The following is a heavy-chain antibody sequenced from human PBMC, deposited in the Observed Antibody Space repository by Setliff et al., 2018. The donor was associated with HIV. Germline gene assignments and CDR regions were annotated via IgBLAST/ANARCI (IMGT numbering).Heavy chain of an antibody. CDR1: GGSFSGYY. D-gene: IGHD3-10*01. V-gene: IGHV4-34*01. J-gene: IGHJ4*02. CDR3: ARRAGSDYFTRFDY. Sequence: SETLSLTCAVYGGSFSGYYWSWIRQSPGKGLEWIGEINHSGSTNYNPSLKSRVTILGDTSKNQFSLKLSSVTAADTAVYYCARRAGSDYFTRFDYWGQGTLVTVSS. CDR2: INHSGST.